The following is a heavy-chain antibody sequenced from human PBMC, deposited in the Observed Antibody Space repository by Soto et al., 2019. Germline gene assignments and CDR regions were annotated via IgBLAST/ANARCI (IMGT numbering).Heavy chain of an antibody. V-gene: IGHV4-59*01. CDR3: ARESGSYYDFDY. CDR2: IYYSGSI. CDR1: GGSISSYY. J-gene: IGHJ4*02. D-gene: IGHD1-26*01. Sequence: QVQLQESGPGLVKPSETLSLTCTVSGGSISSYYWSWIRQPPGKGLEWIGYIYYSGSINYNPSLKSRVTISVDTSKNQFSLKLSSVTAADTAVYYCARESGSYYDFDYWGQGTLVTVSS.